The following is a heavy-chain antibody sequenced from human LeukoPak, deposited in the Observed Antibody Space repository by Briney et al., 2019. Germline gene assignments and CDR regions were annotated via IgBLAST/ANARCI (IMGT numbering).Heavy chain of an antibody. D-gene: IGHD3-16*02. Sequence: GASVKVSCKASGYTFTSYGISWVRQAPGQGLEWMGWISAYNGNTNYAQKLQGRVTMTTDTSTSTAYMELRSLRSDDTAVYYCARVQSFTPGYYYYYMDVWGKGTTVTVS. CDR2: ISAYNGNT. CDR3: ARVQSFTPGYYYYYMDV. V-gene: IGHV1-18*01. CDR1: GYTFTSYG. J-gene: IGHJ6*03.